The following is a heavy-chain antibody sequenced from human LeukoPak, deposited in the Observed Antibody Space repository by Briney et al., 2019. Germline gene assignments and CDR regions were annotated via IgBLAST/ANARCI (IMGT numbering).Heavy chain of an antibody. Sequence: SETLSLTCAVYGGSFSGYYWSWIRQPPGKGLEWIGEINHSGSTNYNPSLKSRVTISVDTSKNQFSLKLSSVTAADTAVYYCARDTRELPFDYWGQGTLVTVSS. V-gene: IGHV4-34*01. D-gene: IGHD1-26*01. J-gene: IGHJ4*02. CDR1: GGSFSGYY. CDR3: ARDTRELPFDY. CDR2: INHSGST.